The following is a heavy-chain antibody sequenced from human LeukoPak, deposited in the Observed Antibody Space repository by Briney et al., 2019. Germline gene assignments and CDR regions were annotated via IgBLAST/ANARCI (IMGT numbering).Heavy chain of an antibody. Sequence: SETLSLTCAVYGGSFSGYHWSWIRQPPGKGLEWIGEINHSGSTNYNPSLKSRVTISVDTSKNQFSLKLSSVTAADTAVYYCARGPIKIVPGLAFDIWGQGTMVTVSS. CDR1: GGSFSGYH. CDR2: INHSGST. J-gene: IGHJ3*02. CDR3: ARGPIKIVPGLAFDI. V-gene: IGHV4-34*01. D-gene: IGHD3-22*01.